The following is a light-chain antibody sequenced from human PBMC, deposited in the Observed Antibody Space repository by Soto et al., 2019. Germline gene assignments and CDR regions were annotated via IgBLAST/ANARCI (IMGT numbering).Light chain of an antibody. J-gene: IGKJ2*01. Sequence: DIVIPQSTESLAVSLGERATINCTSRQSSINSSNTKYYLAWYQQKPGQPPKVLMSWASAREAGVPDRVSGSGSGTDFPLTISDLQADDVAVDYCHQFYKTPYTLSQGTKLVIK. CDR1: QSSINSSNTKYY. V-gene: IGKV4-1*01. CDR3: HQFYKTPYT. CDR2: WAS.